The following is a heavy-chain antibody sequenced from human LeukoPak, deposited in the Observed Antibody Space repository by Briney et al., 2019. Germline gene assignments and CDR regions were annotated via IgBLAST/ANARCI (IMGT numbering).Heavy chain of an antibody. V-gene: IGHV4-34*01. CDR1: GFTLSGYE. J-gene: IGHJ5*02. CDR3: ARRVPPYQFWFDP. Sequence: PGGSLRLSCAASGFTLSGYEMNWVRQAPGKGLEWIGEINHSGSTNYNPSLKSRVTISVDTSKNQFSLKLSSVTAADTAVYYCARRVPPYQFWFDPWGQGTLVTVSS. D-gene: IGHD2-2*01. CDR2: INHSGST.